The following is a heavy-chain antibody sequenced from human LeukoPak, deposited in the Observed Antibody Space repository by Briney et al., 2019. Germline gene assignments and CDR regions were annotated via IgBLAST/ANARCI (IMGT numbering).Heavy chain of an antibody. V-gene: IGHV3-74*01. J-gene: IGHJ4*02. Sequence: PGGSLRLSCAASGFTFSSYFWMHWVRQAPGKGLVWVSRIKSDGSSSTCADSVKGRFTISRDNAKNSLYLQMNTLRAEDTAVYYCVRDLDLGGYSSFEYWGQGTLVTVSS. CDR1: GFTFSSYFW. CDR3: VRDLDLGGYSSFEY. D-gene: IGHD4-23*01. CDR2: IKSDGSSS.